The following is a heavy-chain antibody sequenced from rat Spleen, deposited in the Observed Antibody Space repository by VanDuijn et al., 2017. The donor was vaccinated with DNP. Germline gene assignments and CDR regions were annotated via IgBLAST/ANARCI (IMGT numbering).Heavy chain of an antibody. CDR2: STRSGGSS. J-gene: IGHJ2*01. D-gene: IGHD1-11*01. CDR3: VRSTEGLRGFYFEY. V-gene: IGHV5-31*01. CDR1: GFTFNNYW. Sequence: EVQLVESGGDLVQPGWSLKLSCVTSGFTFNNYWMTWIRPVPGKGLEWVASSTRSGGSSYYPDSVRGRFTLSRDNAKNTLYLQMNSLRSEDTATYYWVRSTEGLRGFYFEYWGQGVMVTVSS.